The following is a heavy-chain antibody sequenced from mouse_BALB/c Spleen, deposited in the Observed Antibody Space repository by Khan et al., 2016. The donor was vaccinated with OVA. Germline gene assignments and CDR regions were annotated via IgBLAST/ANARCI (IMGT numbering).Heavy chain of an antibody. J-gene: IGHJ4*01. CDR1: GHTFTKFG. V-gene: IGHV9-3-1*01. CDR3: ARPPCFSDWLDN. CDR2: INTYTGEP. Sequence: QIQLVQSGPEVKKPGETVKISCKASGHTFTKFGMNWVKQAPGKGLKWMGWINTYTGEPTYADDFNGRFAFSLETSASTAYLQINNLKNEDTATYFCARPPCFSDWLDNWGQGTSVTVSA.